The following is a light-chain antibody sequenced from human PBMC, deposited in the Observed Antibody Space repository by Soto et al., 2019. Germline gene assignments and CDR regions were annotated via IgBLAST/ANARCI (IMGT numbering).Light chain of an antibody. Sequence: DIVMTQSPLSLPVTPGEPASISCRSSQSLLHSNGYNCLDWYLQKPGQSPQLLIYFGSNRASGGPDRFSGSGSGTDFTLKISRVEAEDVGLYYCMQTLQTPLTFGGGTKVEIK. CDR2: FGS. CDR1: QSLLHSNGYNC. J-gene: IGKJ4*01. CDR3: MQTLQTPLT. V-gene: IGKV2-28*01.